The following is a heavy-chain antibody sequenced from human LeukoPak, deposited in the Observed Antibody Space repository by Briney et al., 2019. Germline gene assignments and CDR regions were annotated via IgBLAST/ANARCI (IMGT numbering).Heavy chain of an antibody. CDR2: IRSKAYGGTT. CDR1: GFTFGDYA. V-gene: IGHV3-49*03. D-gene: IGHD3-10*01. J-gene: IGHJ5*02. Sequence: PGGSLRLSCTASGFTFGDYAMSWFRQAPGKGLEWVGFIRSKAYGGTTEYAASVKGRFTISRDDSKSIAYLQMNSLKTEDKAVYYCTIGAIVRGVIIPNTWFDPWGQGTLVTVSS. CDR3: TIGAIVRGVIIPNTWFDP.